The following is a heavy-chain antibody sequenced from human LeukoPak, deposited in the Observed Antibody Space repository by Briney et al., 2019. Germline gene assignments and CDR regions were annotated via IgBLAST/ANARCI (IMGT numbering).Heavy chain of an antibody. Sequence: ASVKVSCKASGYTFSSYYVHWVRQPPGQGHERMGMINPSGGSTSYAQNFQGRVTMTKDTSTRTVYMELSSLRSEDTAVYYCARGGVPAANDYYYMDVWGKGTTVTVSS. CDR1: GYTFSSYY. D-gene: IGHD2-2*01. J-gene: IGHJ6*03. V-gene: IGHV1-46*01. CDR3: ARGGVPAANDYYYMDV. CDR2: INPSGGST.